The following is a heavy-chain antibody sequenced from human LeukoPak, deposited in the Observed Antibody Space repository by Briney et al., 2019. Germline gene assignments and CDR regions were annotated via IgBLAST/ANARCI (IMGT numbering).Heavy chain of an antibody. V-gene: IGHV1-18*01. CDR3: ARHPRTIWSTISDNWFDP. CDR2: ISPYNGKT. J-gene: IGHJ5*02. D-gene: IGHD2-8*01. CDR1: GDSSATYG. Sequence: ASVRVSCKASGDSSATYGLSWVRQAPGQGLEWMGWISPYNGKTDYARKFQDRVTMTTDISTTTAYMELTSLTSGDTAVYFCARHPRTIWSTISDNWFDPWGQGTLVTVSS.